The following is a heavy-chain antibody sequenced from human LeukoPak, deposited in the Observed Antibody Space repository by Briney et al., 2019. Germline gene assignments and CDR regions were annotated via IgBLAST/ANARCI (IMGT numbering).Heavy chain of an antibody. V-gene: IGHV3-48*04. D-gene: IGHD6-19*01. J-gene: IGHJ4*02. CDR1: GFTFSSYA. CDR2: ISSRGDAI. Sequence: GGSLRLSCAASGFTFSSYAMRWVRQAPGKGLEWVSYISSRGDAIYYADSVKGRFTISRDNGKNSLYLQMNSLRAEDTAVYYCARDKYNSGAYGDFDHWGQGTLVTVSS. CDR3: ARDKYNSGAYGDFDH.